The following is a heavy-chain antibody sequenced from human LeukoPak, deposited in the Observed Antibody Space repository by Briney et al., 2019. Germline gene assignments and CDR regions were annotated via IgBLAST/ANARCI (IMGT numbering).Heavy chain of an antibody. J-gene: IGHJ3*02. CDR3: ARECLSIAARLGRGGFDN. CDR2: MNPNSGNT. D-gene: IGHD6-6*01. CDR1: GYTFTGYY. V-gene: IGHV1-8*02. Sequence: ASVKVSCKASGYTFTGYYMHWVRQAPGQGLEWMGWMNPNSGNTGYAQKFQGRVTMTRDTSTSTVYMELSSLRSEDTAVYYCARECLSIAARLGRGGFDNWGQGTMVAVSS.